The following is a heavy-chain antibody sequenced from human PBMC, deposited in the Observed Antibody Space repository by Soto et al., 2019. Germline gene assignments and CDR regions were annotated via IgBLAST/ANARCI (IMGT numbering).Heavy chain of an antibody. D-gene: IGHD4-4*01. CDR1: GFPFSSYV. J-gene: IGHJ4*02. Sequence: EVQLLESGGGLVQRGGSLRLSYAASGFPFSSYVMAWVRQAPGKGLEWVSGISGGGSNTFYADSVKGRFTISRDNSKNTLLLQMNSLGAEDTAVYYCAKDSNKYSSSLRGRYFDYWGQGIGVTVSS. V-gene: IGHV3-23*01. CDR3: AKDSNKYSSSLRGRYFDY. CDR2: ISGGGSNT.